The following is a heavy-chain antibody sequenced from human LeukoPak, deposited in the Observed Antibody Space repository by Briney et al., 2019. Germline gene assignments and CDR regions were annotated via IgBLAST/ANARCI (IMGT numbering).Heavy chain of an antibody. CDR2: IRQDGSEK. J-gene: IGHJ6*03. D-gene: IGHD3-3*01. V-gene: IGHV3-7*01. CDR3: MRWSHDSGYYYMDV. Sequence: PGGSLRLSCAVSGFTFSNYWMSWVRQAPGKGLEWVANIRQDGSEKYYVDAVKGRFTISRDNAKSSLYLKMNSLRAEDTAVYYCMRWSHDSGYYYMDVWGKGTTVTVSS. CDR1: GFTFSNYW.